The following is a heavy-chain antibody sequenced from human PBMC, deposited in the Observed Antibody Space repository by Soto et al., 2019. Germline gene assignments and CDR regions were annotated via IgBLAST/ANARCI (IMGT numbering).Heavy chain of an antibody. CDR2: IYHSGST. J-gene: IGHJ5*02. D-gene: IGHD1-7*01. CDR1: GGSISSGGYS. CDR3: ARGVGGTSRFDP. Sequence: QLQLQESGSGLVKPSQTLSLTCAVSGGSISSGGYSWSWIRQPPGKGLEWIGYIYHSGSTYYNPSHKSRVTISVDRSKNQFSLKLSSVTAADTAVYYCARGVGGTSRFDPWGQGTLVTVSS. V-gene: IGHV4-30-2*01.